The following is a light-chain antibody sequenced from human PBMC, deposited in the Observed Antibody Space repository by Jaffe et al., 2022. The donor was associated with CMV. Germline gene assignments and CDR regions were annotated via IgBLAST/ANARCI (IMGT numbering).Light chain of an antibody. CDR2: DVT. Sequence: QSALTQPPSVSGSPGQSVTISCTGAGSDVGGYNYVSWYQQHPGRAPKVMIYDVTKRPSGVPDRFSGSRSGNTASLTISGLQADDEADYYCCSYAGSYTLAVFGGGTKLTVL. V-gene: IGLV2-11*01. J-gene: IGLJ3*02. CDR3: CSYAGSYTLAV. CDR1: GSDVGGYNY.